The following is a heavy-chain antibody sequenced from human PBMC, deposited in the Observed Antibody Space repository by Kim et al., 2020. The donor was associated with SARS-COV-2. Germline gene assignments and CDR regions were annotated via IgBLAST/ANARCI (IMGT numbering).Heavy chain of an antibody. J-gene: IGHJ6*02. CDR3: ARVVTYHYGMDV. V-gene: IGHV4-4*07. Sequence: NHTHSLNSRVIMSVDTSKNQFSLNLSSVTAADTAVYYCARVVTYHYGMDVWGQGTTVTVSS.